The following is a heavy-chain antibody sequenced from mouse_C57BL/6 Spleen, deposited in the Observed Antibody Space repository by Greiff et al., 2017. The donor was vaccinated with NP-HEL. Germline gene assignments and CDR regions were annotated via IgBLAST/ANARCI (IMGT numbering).Heavy chain of an antibody. Sequence: EVQLQQSGAELVKPGASVKLSCTASGFNIKDYYMHWVKQRTEQGLEWIGRIDPEDGETKYAPNFQGKATITADKSSNTAYLQLSSLTSEDTAVYYCARSPPSYGSSYYWYFDVWGTGTTVTVSS. CDR3: ARSPPSYGSSYYWYFDV. D-gene: IGHD1-1*01. CDR1: GFNIKDYY. CDR2: IDPEDGET. V-gene: IGHV14-2*01. J-gene: IGHJ1*03.